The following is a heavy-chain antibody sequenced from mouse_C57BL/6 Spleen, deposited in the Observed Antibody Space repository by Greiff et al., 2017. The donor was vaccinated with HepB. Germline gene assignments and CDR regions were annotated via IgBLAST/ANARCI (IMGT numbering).Heavy chain of an antibody. CDR3: ARLIKVYYYAMDY. J-gene: IGHJ4*01. Sequence: VKLVESGPGLVQPSQRLSITCTVSGFSLTSYGVHWVRQSPGKGLEWLGVIWSGGSTDYNAAFISRLSISKDNSKSQVFFKMNSLQADDTAIYYCARLIKVYYYAMDYWGQGTSVTVSS. CDR2: IWSGGST. CDR1: GFSLTSYG. D-gene: IGHD2-4*01. V-gene: IGHV2-2*01.